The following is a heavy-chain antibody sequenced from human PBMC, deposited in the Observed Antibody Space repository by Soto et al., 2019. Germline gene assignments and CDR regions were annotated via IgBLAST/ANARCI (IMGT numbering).Heavy chain of an antibody. V-gene: IGHV3-48*01. CDR1: GFTFSSYS. Sequence: GGSLRLSCAASGFTFSSYSMNWVRQAPGKGLEWVSYISSSSSTIYYADSVKGRFTISRDNAKNSLYLQMNSLRAEDTAVYYCARVQGSSSWYAEQYFQHWGQGTLVTVSS. J-gene: IGHJ1*01. D-gene: IGHD6-13*01. CDR3: ARVQGSSSWYAEQYFQH. CDR2: ISSSSSTI.